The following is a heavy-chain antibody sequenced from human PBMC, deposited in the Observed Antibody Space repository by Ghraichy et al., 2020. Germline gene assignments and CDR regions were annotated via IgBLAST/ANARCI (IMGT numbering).Heavy chain of an antibody. V-gene: IGHV1-2*02. D-gene: IGHD3-22*01. CDR1: GYTFTGYY. CDR3: ARERRMYYYDSSGYIPDGAFDI. Sequence: ASVKVSCKASGYTFTGYYMHWVRQAPGQGLEWMGWINPNSGGTNYAQKFQGRVTMTRDTSISTAYMELSRLRSDDTAVYYCARERRMYYYDSSGYIPDGAFDIWGQGTMVTVSS. CDR2: INPNSGGT. J-gene: IGHJ3*02.